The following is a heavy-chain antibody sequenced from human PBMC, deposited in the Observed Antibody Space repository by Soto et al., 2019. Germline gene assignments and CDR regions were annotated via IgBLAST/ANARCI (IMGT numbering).Heavy chain of an antibody. CDR1: GFTFGFNA. Sequence: GGSLRLSCAATGFTFGFNALSWVRQAPGKGLECGSSISAGGVSTNEADSVKGRFTISRDNSKNTLYLQMNSLRAEDTAVYYCARGWNYYDSSGYESHWGQGTLVTVSS. J-gene: IGHJ4*02. CDR3: ARGWNYYDSSGYESH. D-gene: IGHD3-22*01. V-gene: IGHV3-23*01. CDR2: ISAGGVST.